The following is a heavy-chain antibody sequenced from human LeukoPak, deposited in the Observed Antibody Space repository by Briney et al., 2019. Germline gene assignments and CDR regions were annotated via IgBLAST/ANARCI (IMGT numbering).Heavy chain of an antibody. CDR3: AKGIYDSSGYPEDDAFDI. D-gene: IGHD3-22*01. Sequence: GGSLRLSCAASGFTFSSYWMSWVRQAPGKGLEWVANIQQDGSETYYVDSVRGRFTISRDNAKGSLYLQMNSLRAEDTAVYYCAKGIYDSSGYPEDDAFDIWGQGTMVTVSS. V-gene: IGHV3-7*03. J-gene: IGHJ3*02. CDR2: IQQDGSET. CDR1: GFTFSSYW.